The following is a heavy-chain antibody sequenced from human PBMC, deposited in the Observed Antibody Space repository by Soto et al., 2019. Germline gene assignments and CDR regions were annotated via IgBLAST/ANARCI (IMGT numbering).Heavy chain of an antibody. CDR1: GFSFSSYG. Sequence: PGGSLRLSCAASGFSFSSYGMGWVRQAPGKGLEWVAVISYDGSNKYYADSVKGRFTISRDNSKNTLYLQMNSLRAEDTAVYYCTRAHEGDYFDYWGQGTLVTVSS. V-gene: IGHV3-30*03. CDR2: ISYDGSNK. J-gene: IGHJ4*02. CDR3: TRAHEGDYFDY.